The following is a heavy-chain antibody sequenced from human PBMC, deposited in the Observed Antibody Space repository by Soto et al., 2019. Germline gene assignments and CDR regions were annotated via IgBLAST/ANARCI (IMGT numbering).Heavy chain of an antibody. D-gene: IGHD3-3*02. V-gene: IGHV4-39*01. Sequence: SETLSLTCTVSGSSINSSGYYWGWIRQPPGKGLEWIGSMFYGVSTYYNPSLKSRVTVSVDTSKNQFSLNLRSVTAADTAIYYCARLPSRHLVDYWGQGTLVTVSS. CDR2: MFYGVST. CDR3: ARLPSRHLVDY. CDR1: GSSINSSGYY. J-gene: IGHJ4*02.